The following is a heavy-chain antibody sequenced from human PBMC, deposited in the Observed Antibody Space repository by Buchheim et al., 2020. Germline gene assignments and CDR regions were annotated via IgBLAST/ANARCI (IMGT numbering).Heavy chain of an antibody. J-gene: IGHJ4*02. CDR1: GFTFSSYG. Sequence: QVQLVESGGGVVQPGRSLRLSCAASGFTFSSYGMHWVRQAPGKGLEWVAVISYDGSNKYYADSVKGRFTISRDNSKNTLYLQMNSLRAEDTAVYYCAKLKVIVVVVAAVDYWGQGTL. CDR3: AKLKVIVVVVAAVDY. D-gene: IGHD2-15*01. V-gene: IGHV3-30*18. CDR2: ISYDGSNK.